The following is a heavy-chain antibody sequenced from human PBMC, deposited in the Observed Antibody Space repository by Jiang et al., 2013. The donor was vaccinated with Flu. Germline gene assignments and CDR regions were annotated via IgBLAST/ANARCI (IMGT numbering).Heavy chain of an antibody. V-gene: IGHV4-30-4*01. D-gene: IGHD3-22*01. CDR1: GASISSGNYY. CDR3: VRGRHYDSSAYYYFDL. J-gene: IGHJ4*02. CDR2: IYSSGNT. Sequence: LVKPSQTLSLACIVSGASISSGNYYWSWIRQPPGKGLEWIGYIYSSGNTYFKPSLKSRVSISLDTSDNRFSLKLSSVTVADAAVYYCVRGRHYDSSAYYYFDLWGQGTLVTVAS.